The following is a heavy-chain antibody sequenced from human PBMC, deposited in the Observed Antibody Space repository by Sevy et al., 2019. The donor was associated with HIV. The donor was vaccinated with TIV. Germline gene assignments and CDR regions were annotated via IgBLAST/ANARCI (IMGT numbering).Heavy chain of an antibody. CDR2: IKSEFDGGAI. V-gene: IGHV3-15*01. Sequence: GGSLRLSCTASGFTFSSAWMSWVRQAPGKGLEWVGRIKSEFDGGAIDYAAPVKGRFTISREDSKNTVYLQMNILKTEDTAVYYCITDPAYRGSDEEVINYYFYGMDVWGQGTTVTVSS. D-gene: IGHD5-12*01. CDR3: ITDPAYRGSDEEVINYYFYGMDV. CDR1: GFTFSSAW. J-gene: IGHJ6*02.